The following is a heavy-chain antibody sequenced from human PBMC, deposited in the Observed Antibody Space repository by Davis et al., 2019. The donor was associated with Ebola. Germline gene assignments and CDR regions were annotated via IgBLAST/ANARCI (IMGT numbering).Heavy chain of an antibody. J-gene: IGHJ6*02. V-gene: IGHV1-2*02. CDR2: INPNSGGT. D-gene: IGHD1-14*01. CDR1: GYTFTGYY. Sequence: ASVKVSCKASGYTFTGYYMHWVRQAPGQGLEWMGWINPNSGGTNYAQKFQGRVTMTRDTSISTAYMELSRLRSDDTAVYYCARLGGRSLLGSYYYYGMDVWGQGTTVTVSS. CDR3: ARLGGRSLLGSYYYYGMDV.